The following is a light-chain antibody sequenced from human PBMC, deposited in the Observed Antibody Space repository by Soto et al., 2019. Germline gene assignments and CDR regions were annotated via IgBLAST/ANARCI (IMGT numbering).Light chain of an antibody. Sequence: EIVLTQSPATLSLSPGESATLSCRASQNVGLFLAWYQQKSGQTPRLLIYDASSRAPGIPARFSGGGSGTDFTLTISRLEPEDFAVYYCQHRSDWLGTFGPGNKVDIK. CDR2: DAS. CDR3: QHRSDWLGT. V-gene: IGKV3-11*01. CDR1: QNVGLF. J-gene: IGKJ3*01.